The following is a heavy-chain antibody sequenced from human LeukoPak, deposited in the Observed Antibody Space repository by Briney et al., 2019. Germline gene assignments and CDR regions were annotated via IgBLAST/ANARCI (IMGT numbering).Heavy chain of an antibody. CDR1: GFTFSSYW. CDR3: ARIGWDYGDYRPYYYYYYGMDV. J-gene: IGHJ6*02. V-gene: IGHV3-7*01. Sequence: GGSLRLSCAASGFTFSSYWMSWVRQAPGKGLEGVANIKQDGSEKYYVDSVKGRFTISRDNAKNSLYLQMNSLRAEDTAVYYCARIGWDYGDYRPYYYYYYGMDVWGQGTTVTVSS. CDR2: IKQDGSEK. D-gene: IGHD4-17*01.